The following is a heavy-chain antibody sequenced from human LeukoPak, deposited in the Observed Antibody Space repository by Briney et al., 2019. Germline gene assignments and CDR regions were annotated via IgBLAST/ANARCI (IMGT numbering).Heavy chain of an antibody. V-gene: IGHV3-23*01. D-gene: IGHD3-3*01. Sequence: GGSLRLSWAASGFTFGDYALGWVRQAPGRGLEWVATLSGSGAGTYYSDSVQGRFTISRDNSKRTLFLQMNSLRAEDTAFYYCAKGELGVDTFFDYWGQGTLVTVSS. J-gene: IGHJ4*02. CDR1: GFTFGDYA. CDR3: AKGELGVDTFFDY. CDR2: LSGSGAGT.